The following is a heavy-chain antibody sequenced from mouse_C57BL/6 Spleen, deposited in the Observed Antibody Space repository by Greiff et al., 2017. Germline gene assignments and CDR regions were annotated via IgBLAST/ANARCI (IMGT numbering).Heavy chain of an antibody. CDR1: GYTFTSYW. Sequence: QVQLQQPGAELVKPGASVKLSCKASGYTFTSYWMHWVKQRPGQGLEWIGMIQPDGGSTNYNEQFTSKATLTVDKSSSTAYMQLSSLTSDDSAVYYCARGGWDPGAMDYWGQGTSVTVSS. CDR3: ARGGWDPGAMDY. CDR2: IQPDGGST. V-gene: IGHV1-64*01. D-gene: IGHD4-1*01. J-gene: IGHJ4*01.